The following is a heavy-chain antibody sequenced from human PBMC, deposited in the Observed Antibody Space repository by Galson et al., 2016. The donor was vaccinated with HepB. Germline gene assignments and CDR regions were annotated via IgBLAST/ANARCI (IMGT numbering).Heavy chain of an antibody. CDR1: GFTFSYAW. Sequence: SLRLSCAASGFTFSYAWLNWVRQAPGKGLEWVAATSFDGRNKYYADSVKGRFTLSRDNSKNMLYLQMNSLGAEDTAVYYCASGTTVTTSNSFWYFDLWGRGTLVTVSS. J-gene: IGHJ2*01. CDR3: ASGTTVTTSNSFWYFDL. CDR2: TSFDGRNK. D-gene: IGHD4-17*01. V-gene: IGHV3-30-3*01.